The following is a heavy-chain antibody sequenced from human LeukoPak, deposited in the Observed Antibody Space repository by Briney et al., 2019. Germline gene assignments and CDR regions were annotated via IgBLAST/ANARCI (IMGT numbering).Heavy chain of an antibody. CDR2: ISSSSSTI. Sequence: GGSLRLSCAASGFTFSSYSMNWVRQAPGKGLEWVSYISSSSSTIYYADSVKGRFTISRDNAKNSLYLQMNSLRAEDTAVYYCARKMNLRSGEFDYWGQGTLVTVSS. V-gene: IGHV3-48*01. J-gene: IGHJ4*02. CDR1: GFTFSSYS. D-gene: IGHD3-16*01. CDR3: ARKMNLRSGEFDY.